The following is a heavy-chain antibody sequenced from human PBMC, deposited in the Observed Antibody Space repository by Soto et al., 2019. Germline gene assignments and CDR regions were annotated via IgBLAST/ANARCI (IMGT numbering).Heavy chain of an antibody. D-gene: IGHD3-16*01. Sequence: ASVKVSCKASGYTFTSYDINWVRQATGQGLEWMGWMNPNSGNTGYAQKFQGRVTMTRNTSISTAYMELSSLRSEDTAVYYCARSGHVGNWFAPWGQGTLVTVSS. V-gene: IGHV1-8*01. CDR2: MNPNSGNT. J-gene: IGHJ5*02. CDR3: ARSGHVGNWFAP. CDR1: GYTFTSYD.